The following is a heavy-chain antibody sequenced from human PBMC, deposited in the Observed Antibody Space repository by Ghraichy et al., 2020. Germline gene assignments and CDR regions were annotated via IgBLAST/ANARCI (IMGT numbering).Heavy chain of an antibody. Sequence: GGSLRLSCAVSGFTFNSYDMHWVRQAPGKGLEWVAVISYDGSNKNYADSVKGRFTISRDNFKNTLYLQMNSLRTEDTAVYYCAKEGFEPWGQGTLVTVSS. J-gene: IGHJ5*02. V-gene: IGHV3-30*18. CDR2: ISYDGSNK. CDR1: GFTFNSYD. CDR3: AKEGFEP.